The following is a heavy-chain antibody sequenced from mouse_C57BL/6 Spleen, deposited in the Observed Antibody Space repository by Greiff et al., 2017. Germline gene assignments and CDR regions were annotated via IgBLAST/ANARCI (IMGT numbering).Heavy chain of an antibody. CDR3: AIGDWDVGVDY. V-gene: IGHV1-74*01. CDR2: IHPSDSDT. CDR1: GYTFTSYW. D-gene: IGHD4-1*01. J-gene: IGHJ2*01. Sequence: QVQLKQPGAELVKPGASVKVSCKASGYTFTSYWMHWVKQRPGQGLEWIGRIHPSDSDTNYNQKFKGKATLTVDKSSSTANMQLISLTSEGSAVYYCAIGDWDVGVDYWGQGTTLTVSS.